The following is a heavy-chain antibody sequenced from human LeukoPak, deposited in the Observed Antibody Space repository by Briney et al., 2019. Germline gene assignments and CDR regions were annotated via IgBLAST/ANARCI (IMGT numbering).Heavy chain of an antibody. CDR2: ISGSGGST. D-gene: IGHD6-19*01. CDR3: AKGSRQQWLSHFDY. CDR1: RFTFSSCA. V-gene: IGHV3-23*01. J-gene: IGHJ4*02. Sequence: GGSLRLSCVASRFTFSSCAMNWVRQAPGKGLEWVSSISGSGGSTYYADSVKGRFTISRDNSKNTLYLQVNSLRGEDTAVYYCAKGSRQQWLSHFDYWGQGTLVTVSS.